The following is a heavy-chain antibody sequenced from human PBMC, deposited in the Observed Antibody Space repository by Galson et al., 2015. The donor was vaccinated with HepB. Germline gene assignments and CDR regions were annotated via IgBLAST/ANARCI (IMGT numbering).Heavy chain of an antibody. V-gene: IGHV4-59*01. J-gene: IGHJ4*02. CDR2: ISKSGII. CDR3: ARWIAGAASPHFDY. D-gene: IGHD2-2*03. CDR1: GGSISSYY. Sequence: ETLSLTCTVSGGSISSYYWSWIRQPPGKGLEWIGFISKSGIINYNPSLQSRVSMSVDTSKSQFSLKLSSVTAADTAVYYWARWIAGAASPHFDYWGQGTLATVSS.